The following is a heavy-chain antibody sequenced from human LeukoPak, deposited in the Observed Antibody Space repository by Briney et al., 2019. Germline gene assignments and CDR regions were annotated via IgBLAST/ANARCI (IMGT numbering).Heavy chain of an antibody. CDR3: AKEEQQLISHGFDY. CDR2: ISYDGSVK. Sequence: GGSLRLSCAASGFTFSSYGMHWVRQAPGKGLEWVAVISYDGSVKYYSDSVKGRFTIPRDSSKNTLYLQMNSLRAEDTAVYYCAKEEQQLISHGFDYWGQGTLVTVSS. V-gene: IGHV3-30*18. CDR1: GFTFSSYG. J-gene: IGHJ4*02. D-gene: IGHD6-13*01.